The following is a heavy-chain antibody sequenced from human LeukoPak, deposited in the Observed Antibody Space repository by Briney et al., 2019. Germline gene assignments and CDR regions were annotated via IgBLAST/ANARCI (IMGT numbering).Heavy chain of an antibody. V-gene: IGHV4-34*01. CDR3: ARDPMTTVSGVTDY. D-gene: IGHD4-4*01. J-gene: IGHJ4*02. CDR1: GGSFSGYY. CDR2: INHSGST. Sequence: PSETLSLTCAVYGGSFSGYYWSWIRQPPGKGLEWIGEINHSGSTNYNPSLKSRVTISVDTSKNQFSLKLSPVTAADTAVYYCARDPMTTVSGVTDYWGQGTLVTVSS.